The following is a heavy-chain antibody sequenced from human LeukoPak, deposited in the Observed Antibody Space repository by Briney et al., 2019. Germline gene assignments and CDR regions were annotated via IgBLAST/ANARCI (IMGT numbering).Heavy chain of an antibody. CDR1: GYTFTSYD. D-gene: IGHD5-18*01. V-gene: IGHV1-8*01. J-gene: IGHJ4*02. CDR3: ARGVDMWIQLSLDY. CDR2: MNPNRGNT. Sequence: ASVKVSCKASGYTFTSYDINWVRQATGQGLEWMGWMNPNRGNTGYAQKFQGRVTMTRNTSISTAYMELSSLRSEDTAVYYCARGVDMWIQLSLDYWGQGTLVTVSS.